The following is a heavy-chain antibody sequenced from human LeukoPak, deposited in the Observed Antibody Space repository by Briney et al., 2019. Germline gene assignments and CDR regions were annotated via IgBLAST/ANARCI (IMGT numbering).Heavy chain of an antibody. CDR1: GDSVSSYY. CDR2: IHQSGST. J-gene: IGHJ4*02. V-gene: IGHV4-59*02. CDR3: ARWNDGNHHFDC. D-gene: IGHD1-1*01. Sequence: SETLSLTCTVSGDSVSSYYWNWIRQPPGKGPEWIGYIHQSGSTNNNPSLRSRVTMPVDTSRNQFSLDLISVTAADTAVYYCARWNDGNHHFDCWGQGTLVTVSA.